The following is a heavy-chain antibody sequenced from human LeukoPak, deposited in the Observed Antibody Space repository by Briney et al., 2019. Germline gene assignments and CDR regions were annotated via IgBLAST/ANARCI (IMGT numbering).Heavy chain of an antibody. J-gene: IGHJ5*02. CDR1: GFTVRHKY. V-gene: IGHV3-66*01. CDR2: IFAGGST. CDR3: ARSTATRCPPVS. Sequence: PGGSLRLSCGASGFTVRHKYVSWVRQAPGKGLEGGSLIFAGGSTYYSDSVEGRFTICRDNSKNTLFLQMNALRAEDTAVYCCARSTATRCPPVSWGRGTLVTASS. D-gene: IGHD4-11*01.